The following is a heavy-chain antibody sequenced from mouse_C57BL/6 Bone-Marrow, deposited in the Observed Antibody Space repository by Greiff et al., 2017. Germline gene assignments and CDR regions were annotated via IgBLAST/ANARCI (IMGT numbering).Heavy chain of an antibody. Sequence: EVKLMESGGGLVQPGESLKLSCESNEYEFPSHDMSWVRKTPEKRLELVAAINSDGGSTYYPDTMERRFIISRDNTKETLYLQRSSLRSEDTALYYCARRGWAYGNYDWYFDVWGTGTTVTVSS. CDR3: ARRGWAYGNYDWYFDV. V-gene: IGHV5-2*01. CDR1: EYEFPSHD. CDR2: INSDGGST. J-gene: IGHJ1*03. D-gene: IGHD2-1*01.